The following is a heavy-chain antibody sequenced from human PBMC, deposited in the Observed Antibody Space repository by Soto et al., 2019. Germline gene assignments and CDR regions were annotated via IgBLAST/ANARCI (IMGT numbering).Heavy chain of an antibody. V-gene: IGHV3-9*01. CDR2: ISWNSGSI. Sequence: GGSLRLSCAASGFTFDDYAMHWVRQAPGKGLEWVSGISWNSGSIGYADSVKGRFTISRDNAKTSLYLQMNSLRAEDTALYYCAKDKSGWTGGGAFDIWGQGTMVTVSS. CDR3: AKDKSGWTGGGAFDI. CDR1: GFTFDDYA. J-gene: IGHJ3*02. D-gene: IGHD6-25*01.